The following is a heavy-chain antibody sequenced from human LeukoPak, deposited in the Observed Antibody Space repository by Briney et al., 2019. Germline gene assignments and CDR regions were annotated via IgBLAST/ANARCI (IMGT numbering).Heavy chain of an antibody. CDR2: INIDGSNT. V-gene: IGHV3-74*01. D-gene: IGHD1-26*01. CDR1: GFPFSSYW. CDR3: ARSLGGAYDY. J-gene: IGHJ4*02. Sequence: PGGSLRLSCAAPGFPFSSYWMHWVRHAPGKGLGWVSRINIDGSNTNYADSVKGRFTISRDNAKNTLYLQMDSLRAEDTAVYYCARSLGGAYDYWGQGTLVTVSS.